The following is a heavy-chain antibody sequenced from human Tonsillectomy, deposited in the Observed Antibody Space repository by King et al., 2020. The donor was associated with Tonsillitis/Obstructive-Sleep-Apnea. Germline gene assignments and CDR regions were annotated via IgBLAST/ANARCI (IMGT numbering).Heavy chain of an antibody. CDR2: IWYDGSNK. Sequence: VQLVESGGGVVQPGRSLRLSCAASGFTFSSYGMHWVRQAPGKGLEWVAVIWYDGSNKYYADSVKGRFTISRDNSKNTLYLQMNSLRAEDTAVYYCARDPGKVGLILYYFDYWGQGTLVTVSS. CDR3: ARDPGKVGLILYYFDY. CDR1: GFTFSSYG. V-gene: IGHV3-33*01. D-gene: IGHD1-26*01. J-gene: IGHJ4*02.